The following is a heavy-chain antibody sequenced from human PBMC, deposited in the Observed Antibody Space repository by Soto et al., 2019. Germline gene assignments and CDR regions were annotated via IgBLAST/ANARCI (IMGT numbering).Heavy chain of an antibody. CDR1: GFTFGDYA. J-gene: IGHJ6*02. D-gene: IGHD4-17*01. V-gene: IGHV3-49*04. CDR3: TRWDDYGDYGRGYYYYGMDV. Sequence: GGSLRLSCTASGFTFGDYAMSWVRQAPGKGLEWVGFIRSKAYGGTTEYAASVKGRFTISRDDSKSIAYLQMNSLKTEDTAVYYCTRWDDYGDYGRGYYYYGMDVWGQGTTVTVSS. CDR2: IRSKAYGGTT.